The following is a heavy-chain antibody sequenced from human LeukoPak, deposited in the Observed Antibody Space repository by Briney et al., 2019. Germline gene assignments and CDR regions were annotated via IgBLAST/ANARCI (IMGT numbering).Heavy chain of an antibody. CDR3: ARDSITIFGVPGGWFDP. D-gene: IGHD3-3*01. V-gene: IGHV4-30-4*08. J-gene: IGHJ5*02. Sequence: SETLSLTCTVSGGSISSGDYYWSWIRQPAGKRLEWTGYIYYSGSTYYNPSLKSRVTISVDTSKNQFSLKLSSVTAADTAVYYCARDSITIFGVPGGWFDPWGQGTLVTVSS. CDR2: IYYSGST. CDR1: GGSISSGDYY.